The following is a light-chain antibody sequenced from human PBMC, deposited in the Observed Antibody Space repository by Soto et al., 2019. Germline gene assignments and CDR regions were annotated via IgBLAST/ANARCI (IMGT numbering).Light chain of an antibody. J-gene: IGLJ1*01. CDR2: DGH. V-gene: IGLV2-23*01. CDR1: SGYVGTYSL. Sequence: QLVLAQPASVSGSPGQSITISCTGASGYVGTYSLVSWYQQHPGKAPKVVIYDGHKRPSGVPDRFSGSTSVNTASLTISGLQTDDEADYYCCLYVGATTYVFGTGTKLTVL. CDR3: CLYVGATTYV.